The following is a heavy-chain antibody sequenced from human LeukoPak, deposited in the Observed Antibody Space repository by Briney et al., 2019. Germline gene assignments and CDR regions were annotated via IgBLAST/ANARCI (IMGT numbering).Heavy chain of an antibody. J-gene: IGHJ3*02. CDR3: ARHRYGAFDI. CDR2: IYYSGST. CDR1: GGSISSYY. V-gene: IGHV4-59*08. D-gene: IGHD3-9*01. Sequence: SETLSLTCTVSGGSISSYYWSWIRQPPGKGLEWIGYIYYSGSTYYNPSLKSRVTISVDTSKNQFSLKLSSVTAADTAVYYCARHRYGAFDIWGQGTMVTVSS.